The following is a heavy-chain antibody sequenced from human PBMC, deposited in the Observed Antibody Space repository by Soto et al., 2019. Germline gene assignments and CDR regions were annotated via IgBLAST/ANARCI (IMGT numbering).Heavy chain of an antibody. V-gene: IGHV1-69*13. CDR1: GGTFSSYA. CDR2: TIPIFGTA. D-gene: IGHD3-10*01. J-gene: IGHJ3*02. CDR3: ARLYWDGSGSYYAFDI. Sequence: SVKVSCKASGGTFSSYAISWVRQAPGQGLEWMGGTIPIFGTANYAQKFQGRVTITADESTSTAYMELSSLRSEDTAVYYCARLYWDGSGSYYAFDIWGQGTMITVSS.